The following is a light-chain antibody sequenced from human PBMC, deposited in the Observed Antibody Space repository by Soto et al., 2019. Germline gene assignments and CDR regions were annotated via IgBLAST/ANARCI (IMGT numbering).Light chain of an antibody. Sequence: QSVLTQPASVSGSPGQSITISCTGTSSDVGGYNYVSWYQQHPGKAPKLVIYDVSNRPSGVSNRFSGSKSGNTASLTISGLQAEDEADYYCNSYTSGSTWVFGGGTQLTVL. CDR3: NSYTSGSTWV. CDR2: DVS. V-gene: IGLV2-14*03. CDR1: SSDVGGYNY. J-gene: IGLJ3*02.